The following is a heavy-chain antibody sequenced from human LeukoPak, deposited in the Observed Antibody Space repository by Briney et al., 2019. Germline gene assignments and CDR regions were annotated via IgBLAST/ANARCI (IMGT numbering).Heavy chain of an antibody. CDR1: GFIFSSYT. CDR2: LYYTGTT. Sequence: PGGSLRLSCAASGFIFSSYTLSWVRQPPGKGLEWIGNLYYTGTTYYNPSLKSRVTMSVDTSKNQFSLKLSSVTAADTAVYYCARDGLNTMVRGKIHYNYMDVWGKGTTVTISS. D-gene: IGHD3-10*01. CDR3: ARDGLNTMVRGKIHYNYMDV. J-gene: IGHJ6*03. V-gene: IGHV4-4*02.